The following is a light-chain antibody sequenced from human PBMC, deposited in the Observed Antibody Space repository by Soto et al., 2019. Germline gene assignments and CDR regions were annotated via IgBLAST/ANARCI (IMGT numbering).Light chain of an antibody. CDR1: QSVSSY. CDR3: QLRSFT. Sequence: EIVLTQSPATLSLSPGERATLSCRASQSVSSYLAWYQLKPGQAPRLPIYDASTRPTGIPARFSGSGSGPDFTLTISSLEPEDFAVYYCQLRSFTFGGGTKVEIK. J-gene: IGKJ4*01. V-gene: IGKV3-11*01. CDR2: DAS.